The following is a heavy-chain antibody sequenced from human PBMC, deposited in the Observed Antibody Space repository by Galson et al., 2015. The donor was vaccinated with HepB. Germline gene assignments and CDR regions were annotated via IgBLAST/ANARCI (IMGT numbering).Heavy chain of an antibody. CDR3: AKDLAYCSSTSCSTYAFDI. Sequence: SLRLSCAASGFTFNSYVMSWVRQAPGKGLEWVSAITGSGGSTYYTNSVKGRFTISRDNSRNTLSLQMNSLRAEDTAVYYCAKDLAYCSSTSCSTYAFDIWGQGTVVTVSS. CDR2: ITGSGGST. V-gene: IGHV3-23*01. D-gene: IGHD2-2*02. CDR1: GFTFNSYV. J-gene: IGHJ3*02.